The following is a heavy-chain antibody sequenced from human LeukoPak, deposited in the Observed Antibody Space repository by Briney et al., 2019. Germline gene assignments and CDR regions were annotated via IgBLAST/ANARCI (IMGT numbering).Heavy chain of an antibody. J-gene: IGHJ4*02. CDR3: ARYGGYNSPMAY. Sequence: SETLSLICTVSGVSISSYYWSWIRQPPGKGLERIGYIYYSGSTNYNPSLKSLVTISVDTSKNHFSLKLSSVTAADTAVYYCARYGGYNSPMAYWGQGTLVTVSS. D-gene: IGHD5-24*01. V-gene: IGHV4-59*08. CDR1: GVSISSYY. CDR2: IYYSGST.